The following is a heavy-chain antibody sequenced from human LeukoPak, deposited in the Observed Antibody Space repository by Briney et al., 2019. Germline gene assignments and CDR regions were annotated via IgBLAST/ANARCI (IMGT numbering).Heavy chain of an antibody. CDR3: AKRSGYDFWSGFDP. V-gene: IGHV3-23*01. J-gene: IGHJ5*02. CDR1: GFTFSSYA. Sequence: QSGGSLRLSCAASGFTFSSYAMRWVCQAPGKGLEWVSGISGSGGSTSYADSVKGRFTVSRDNSKNTLYLQMSSLRAEDTALYYCAKRSGYDFWSGFDPWGQGTLVIVSS. D-gene: IGHD3-3*01. CDR2: ISGSGGST.